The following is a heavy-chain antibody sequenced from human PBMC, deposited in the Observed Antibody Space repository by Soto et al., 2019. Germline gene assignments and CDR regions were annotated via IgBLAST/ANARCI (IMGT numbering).Heavy chain of an antibody. V-gene: IGHV4-34*01. J-gene: IGHJ4*02. CDR3: ARGLGGCSSTSCYGFDY. Sequence: QVQLQQWGAGLLKPSETLSLTCAVYGGSFSGYYWSWIRQPPGKGLEWIGEINHSGSTNYNPSLKSRVTISVDTSKNQFSLKLSSVTAADTAVYYCARGLGGCSSTSCYGFDYWGQGTLVTVSS. CDR2: INHSGST. D-gene: IGHD2-2*01. CDR1: GGSFSGYY.